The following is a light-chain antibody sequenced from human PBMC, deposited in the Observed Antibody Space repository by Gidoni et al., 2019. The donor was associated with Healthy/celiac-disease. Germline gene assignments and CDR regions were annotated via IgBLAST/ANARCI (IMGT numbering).Light chain of an antibody. CDR2: AAS. Sequence: DIHFTQSPSFLSASVGDRVTITCRASQGIISYLAWYHQQTGKAPKLLIYAASTWQRGVPSRFSGSGSWTEFTLTISSLQPEDFSTYYCQQLNSYPGITFGQGTRLEIK. J-gene: IGKJ5*01. V-gene: IGKV1-9*01. CDR1: QGIISY. CDR3: QQLNSYPGIT.